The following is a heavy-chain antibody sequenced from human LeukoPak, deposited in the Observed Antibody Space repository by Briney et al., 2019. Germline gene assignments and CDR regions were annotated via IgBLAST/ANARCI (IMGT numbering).Heavy chain of an antibody. CDR3: ARGRAVASDY. Sequence: SQTLSLTCAVYGGSFSGFYWSWIRQPPGKGLEWIGEINHSGSTNYNPSLKSRLTISVDTSKNQFSLKLSSVTAADTAVYYCARGRAVASDYWGQGTLVTVSS. CDR2: INHSGST. D-gene: IGHD6-19*01. V-gene: IGHV4-34*01. CDR1: GGSFSGFY. J-gene: IGHJ4*02.